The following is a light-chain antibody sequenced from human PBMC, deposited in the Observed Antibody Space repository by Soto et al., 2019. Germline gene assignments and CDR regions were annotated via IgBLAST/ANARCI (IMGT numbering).Light chain of an antibody. CDR3: QQRGSWLT. CDR2: DAS. J-gene: IGKJ4*01. CDR1: QSVSSY. V-gene: IGKV3-11*01. Sequence: EIVLTQSPATLSLSPGERATLSCRASQSVSSYLAWYQQKPGQAPRLLIYDASTRATGIPARFSGSGSGTDFTLTLTSLEPEDSEGYYCQQRGSWLTFGEGTKVEIK.